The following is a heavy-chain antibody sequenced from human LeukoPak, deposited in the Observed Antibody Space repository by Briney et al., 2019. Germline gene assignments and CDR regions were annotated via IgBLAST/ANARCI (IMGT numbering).Heavy chain of an antibody. Sequence: PSETLSLTCAVSGYSISSAYFWGRIRQPPGKGLEWIGSIYHSGSTYYNPSLKSRVTVSVDTSKNHFSLKVSSVTAADTAVYYCARDLRYFDGTRPTPTWFDLWGQGTLVTVSS. V-gene: IGHV4-38-2*02. CDR3: ARDLRYFDGTRPTPTWFDL. CDR2: IYHSGST. J-gene: IGHJ5*02. CDR1: GYSISSAYF. D-gene: IGHD3-9*01.